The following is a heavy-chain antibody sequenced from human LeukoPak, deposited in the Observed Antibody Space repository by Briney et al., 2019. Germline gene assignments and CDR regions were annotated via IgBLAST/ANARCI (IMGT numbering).Heavy chain of an antibody. CDR2: ISASVSTI. V-gene: IGHV3-11*04. CDR3: ARFDLSYYDSSAYRSRHWYYMDV. Sequence: GGSLRLSCAASGFTFSNYYMCWIRQAPGKGLEWVSYISASVSTIHYADSVKGRFTISRDNAKNSVYLQMNSLRADDTGIYYCARFDLSYYDSSAYRSRHWYYMDVWGKGTTVTVSS. CDR1: GFTFSNYY. J-gene: IGHJ6*03. D-gene: IGHD3-22*01.